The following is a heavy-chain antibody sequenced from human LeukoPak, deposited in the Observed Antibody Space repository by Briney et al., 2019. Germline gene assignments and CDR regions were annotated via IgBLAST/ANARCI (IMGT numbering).Heavy chain of an antibody. CDR1: GFTFSSYG. J-gene: IGHJ4*02. Sequence: PGGSLRLSCAASGFTFSSYGMHWVRQAPGKGLEWVAVIWYDGSNKYYADSVKGRFTISRDNSKNTLYLQMNSLRAEDTAVYYCAKPGYCSSTSCYIPFDYRGQGTLVTVSS. CDR2: IWYDGSNK. V-gene: IGHV3-33*06. CDR3: AKPGYCSSTSCYIPFDY. D-gene: IGHD2-2*02.